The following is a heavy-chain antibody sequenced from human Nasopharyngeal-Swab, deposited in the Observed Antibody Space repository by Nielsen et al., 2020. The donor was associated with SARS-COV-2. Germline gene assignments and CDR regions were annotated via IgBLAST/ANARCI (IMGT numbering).Heavy chain of an antibody. CDR2: IYPGDSDT. CDR1: GYNFASYW. J-gene: IGHJ6*02. Sequence: KVSCKASGYNFASYWIGWVRQMPGRGLEWMGIIYPGDSDTRYSPSFQGQVTISVDKSINTAFLHSSSLKASDTATYYCARSGTYYGMDVWGQGTTVIVSS. D-gene: IGHD1-26*01. CDR3: ARSGTYYGMDV. V-gene: IGHV5-51*01.